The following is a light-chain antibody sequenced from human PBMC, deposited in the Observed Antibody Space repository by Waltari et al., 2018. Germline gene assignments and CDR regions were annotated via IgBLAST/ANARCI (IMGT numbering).Light chain of an antibody. CDR3: QQANSFPLT. V-gene: IGKV1-12*01. CDR1: QGISTW. Sequence: DIQMTQSPSSVSASVGDTVTITCRASQGISTWVAWYQQKPGLAPKLLIHCASHLQNGVSSRFSGSASGTDLTLTITNLQPEDFATYYCQQANSFPLTFGGGTKVDIK. CDR2: CAS. J-gene: IGKJ4*01.